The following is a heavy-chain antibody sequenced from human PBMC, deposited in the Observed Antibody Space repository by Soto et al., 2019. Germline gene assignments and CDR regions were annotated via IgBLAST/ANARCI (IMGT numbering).Heavy chain of an antibody. CDR1: GFSVSSNY. J-gene: IGHJ6*02. V-gene: IGHV3-53*01. D-gene: IGHD5-18*01. CDR3: ARDSTWIPYYPYGMDV. Sequence: EVQLVESGGGLIQPGGSLRLSCAASGFSVSSNYMSWVRQAPGKGLAWVSVIYSGGNTHYADSVKGRFTISRDNSKNTLYLQMNSLRAEDTAVYYCARDSTWIPYYPYGMDVWGQGTTVTVSS. CDR2: IYSGGNT.